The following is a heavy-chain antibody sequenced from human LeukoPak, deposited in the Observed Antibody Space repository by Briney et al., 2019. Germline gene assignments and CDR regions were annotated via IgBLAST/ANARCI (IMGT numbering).Heavy chain of an antibody. J-gene: IGHJ4*02. Sequence: SETLSLTCTVSGGSISSSSYYWGWIRQPPGKGLEWIGSIYYSGSTYYNPSLKSRVTISVDTSKNQFSLKLSPVTAADTAVYYCAGFYISPNFDYWGQGTLVTVSS. V-gene: IGHV4-39*01. CDR3: AGFYISPNFDY. D-gene: IGHD3-3*01. CDR1: GGSISSSSYY. CDR2: IYYSGST.